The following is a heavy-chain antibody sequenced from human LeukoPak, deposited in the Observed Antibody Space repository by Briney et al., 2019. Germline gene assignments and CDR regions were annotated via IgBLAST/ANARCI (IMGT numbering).Heavy chain of an antibody. CDR1: GFTFSDYY. Sequence: GGSLRLSCAASGFTFSDYYMSWIRQAPGKRLEWVSYISSSGSTIYYADSVKGRFTISRDNAKNSLYLQMNSLRAEDTAVYYCARKGSWKYYYYYMDVWGKGTTVTVSS. J-gene: IGHJ6*03. CDR3: ARKGSWKYYYYYMDV. D-gene: IGHD1-26*01. V-gene: IGHV3-11*04. CDR2: ISSSGSTI.